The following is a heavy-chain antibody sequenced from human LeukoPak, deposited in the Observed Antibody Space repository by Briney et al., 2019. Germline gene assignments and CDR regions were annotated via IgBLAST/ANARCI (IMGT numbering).Heavy chain of an antibody. V-gene: IGHV1-69*04. Sequence: SAKVSCKASGGNFSSYAISWLRQAPAQGPAWKGRIIPSFGIANYAQKFQGRATITADKSTSTAYMELSSLRSEDTAVYYCARDFRIAARRDYYYYYGMDVWGQGTTVTVSS. CDR1: GGNFSSYA. CDR2: IIPSFGIA. D-gene: IGHD6-6*01. CDR3: ARDFRIAARRDYYYYYGMDV. J-gene: IGHJ6*02.